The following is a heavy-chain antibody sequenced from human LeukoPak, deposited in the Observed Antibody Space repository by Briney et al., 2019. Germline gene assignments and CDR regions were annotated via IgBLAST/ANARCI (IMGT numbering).Heavy chain of an antibody. CDR1: GFTFSSYG. CDR2: IRYDGSNK. Sequence: PGGSLRLSCAASGFTFSSYGMHWVRQAPGKGLEWVAFIRYDGSNKYYADSVKGRFTISRDNSKNTLYLQMNSLRAEDTAVYYCARGDYDFWSGPFSYWGQGTLVTVSS. J-gene: IGHJ4*02. D-gene: IGHD3-3*01. CDR3: ARGDYDFWSGPFSY. V-gene: IGHV3-30*02.